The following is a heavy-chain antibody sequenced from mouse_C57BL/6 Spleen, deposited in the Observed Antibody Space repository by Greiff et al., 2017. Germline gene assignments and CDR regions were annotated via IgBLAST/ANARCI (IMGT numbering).Heavy chain of an antibody. V-gene: IGHV1-69*01. Sequence: QVQLQQSGAELVMPGASVKLSCKASGYTFPSYWMHWVKPRPGQGLEWIGEIDPSDSYTNYNQKLKGKSTLTVDKSSSPAYLQLSSLTSEDSAVYDCAREAAEGWFAYWGQGTLVTVSA. CDR1: GYTFPSYW. CDR2: IDPSDSYT. CDR3: AREAAEGWFAY. J-gene: IGHJ3*01.